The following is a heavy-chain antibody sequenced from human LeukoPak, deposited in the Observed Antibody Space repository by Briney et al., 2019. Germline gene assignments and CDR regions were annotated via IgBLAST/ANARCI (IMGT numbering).Heavy chain of an antibody. D-gene: IGHD6-19*01. CDR1: GGSISSGSYY. J-gene: IGHJ4*02. Sequence: SETLSLTCTVSGGSISSGSYYWSWIRQPAGKGLEWIGRIYTSGSANYNPSLKSRATISVDTSKNQFSLKLSSVTAADTAVYYCAREKQWLEIFDYWGQGTLVTVSS. CDR3: AREKQWLEIFDY. CDR2: IYTSGSA. V-gene: IGHV4-61*02.